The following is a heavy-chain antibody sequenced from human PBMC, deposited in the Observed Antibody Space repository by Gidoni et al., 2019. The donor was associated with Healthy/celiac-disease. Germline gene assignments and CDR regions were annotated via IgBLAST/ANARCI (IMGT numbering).Heavy chain of an antibody. CDR3: ASSSGQYGRGHPYYYYGMDV. V-gene: IGHV3-7*05. CDR2: IKQDGSEK. Sequence: EVQLVESGGGLVQPGGSLRLSCAASGFTFSSYWMRWVRQAPGKGLEWLANIKQDGSEKYYVDSVKGRFTISRDNAKNSLYLQMNSLRAEDTAVYYCASSSGQYGRGHPYYYYGMDVWGQGTTVTVSS. J-gene: IGHJ6*02. CDR1: GFTFSSYW. D-gene: IGHD3-10*01.